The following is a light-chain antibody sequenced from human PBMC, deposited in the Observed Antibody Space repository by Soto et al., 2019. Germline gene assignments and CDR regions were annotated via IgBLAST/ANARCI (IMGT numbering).Light chain of an antibody. CDR1: SSDVGDYNY. V-gene: IGLV2-14*01. Sequence: QSVLTQPASVSGSPGQSITIFCTGTSSDVGDYNYVSWYQQYPGKAPKLMIYEVNNRPSGVSNRFSGSKSGNTASLTISGLQADDEADYYCSSYTTDNNRVFGGGTKLTGL. CDR3: SSYTTDNNRV. CDR2: EVN. J-gene: IGLJ2*01.